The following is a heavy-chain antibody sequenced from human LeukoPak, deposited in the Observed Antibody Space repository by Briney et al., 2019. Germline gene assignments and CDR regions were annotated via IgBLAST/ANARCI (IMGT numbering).Heavy chain of an antibody. Sequence: PGGSLRLSCSASGLTVTNAWMNWVRQAPGEGLDWVGRIASKTDGGATDYAAPVEGRFTIPRDDSKNTLNLQMNSLKTEDTAVYYCTTGIRGDWGQGTLVTVSS. V-gene: IGHV3-15*07. CDR2: IASKTDGGAT. D-gene: IGHD3-10*01. J-gene: IGHJ4*02. CDR1: GLTVTNAW. CDR3: TTGIRGD.